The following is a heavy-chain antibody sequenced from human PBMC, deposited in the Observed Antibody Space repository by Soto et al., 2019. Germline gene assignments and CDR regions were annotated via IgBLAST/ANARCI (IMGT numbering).Heavy chain of an antibody. CDR3: ARDYYDYTGHDKYYYYGMDV. Sequence: KPGSSVKXSCKXXGGTLSTYXXSWXXXAXGQGLEXXXXXVPILNAVKYSEKFQGRVTITADTPTSSAYMELRSLRSEDTAVYYCARDYYDYTGHDKYYYYGMDVWGQGTTVTVSS. CDR2: XVPILNAV. D-gene: IGHD3-22*01. CDR1: GGTLSTYX. J-gene: IGHJ6*02. V-gene: IGHV1-69*08.